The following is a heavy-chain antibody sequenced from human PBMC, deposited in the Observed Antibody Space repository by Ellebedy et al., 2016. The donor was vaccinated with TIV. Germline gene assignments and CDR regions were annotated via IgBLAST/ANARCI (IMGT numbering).Heavy chain of an antibody. V-gene: IGHV3-48*04. J-gene: IGHJ4*02. CDR2: ISSRSSTK. Sequence: PGGSLRLSCAASGFTFSTYSMNWVRQAPGKGLEWVSYISSRSSTKYYADSVKGRFTISRDNAKNSLFLQMKSLRAEDTAVYYCARAGVYGDLDYWGQGTLVTVSS. D-gene: IGHD4-17*01. CDR3: ARAGVYGDLDY. CDR1: GFTFSTYS.